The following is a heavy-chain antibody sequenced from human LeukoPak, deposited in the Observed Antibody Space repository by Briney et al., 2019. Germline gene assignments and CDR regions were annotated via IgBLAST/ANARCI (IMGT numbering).Heavy chain of an antibody. CDR3: ARAGGGDKQQLVWYFDL. D-gene: IGHD6-13*01. Sequence: GGSLRLSCAASGFTVSSNYMSWVRRAPGKGLEWGSLIYSGGVTYYADSVKGRFTISRDNSKNTLYLQMNSLRAEDTAVYYCARAGGGDKQQLVWYFDLWGRGTLVTVSS. CDR2: IYSGGVT. V-gene: IGHV3-53*01. CDR1: GFTVSSNY. J-gene: IGHJ2*01.